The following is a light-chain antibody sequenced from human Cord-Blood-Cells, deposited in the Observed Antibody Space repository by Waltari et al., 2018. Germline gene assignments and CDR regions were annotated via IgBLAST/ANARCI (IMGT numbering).Light chain of an antibody. J-gene: IGKJ2*01. V-gene: IGKV1-13*02. CDR2: DAS. CDR1: QGISSA. CDR3: QQCNSNPHT. Sequence: AIQLTQSPSSLSASVGDRVTITCRASQGISSALDWYQQKPGKAPKLLIYDASSLESGVPSRFSGSGSGTDFTLTISSLQPEDFATYYCQQCNSNPHTFGQGTKLEIK.